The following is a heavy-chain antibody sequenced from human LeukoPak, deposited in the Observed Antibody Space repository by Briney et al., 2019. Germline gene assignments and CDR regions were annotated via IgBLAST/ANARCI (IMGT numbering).Heavy chain of an antibody. J-gene: IGHJ6*02. V-gene: IGHV4-31*03. D-gene: IGHD2-2*01. Sequence: SETLSLTCTVSGGSISSGGYYWSWIRQHPGKGLEWIGYVYYSGSTYYNPSLKSRVTISVDTSKNQFSLKLSSVTAADTAVYYCAREVVPAANYYYYYGMDVWGQGTTVTVSS. CDR3: AREVVPAANYYYYYGMDV. CDR2: VYYSGST. CDR1: GGSISSGGYY.